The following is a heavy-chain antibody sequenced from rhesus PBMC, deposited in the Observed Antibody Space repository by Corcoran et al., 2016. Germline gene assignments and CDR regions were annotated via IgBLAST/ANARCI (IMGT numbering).Heavy chain of an antibody. J-gene: IGHJ4*01. CDR1: GFTFSSYW. CDR3: AKWGRAAAGGVGFAY. Sequence: EVQLVESGGGLVQPGGSLRLSCAASGFTFSSYWMYWVRQAPGRGLEWVSRIMSAEVRTSYGDSVKGRFTISRENAKNSLYLQMNSLRAEGTAVYYCAKWGRAAAGGVGFAYWGQGVLVTVSS. D-gene: IGHD6-25*01. CDR2: IMSAEVRT. V-gene: IGHV3-119*01.